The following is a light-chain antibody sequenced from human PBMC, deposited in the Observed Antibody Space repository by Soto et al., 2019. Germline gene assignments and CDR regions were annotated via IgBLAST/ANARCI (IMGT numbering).Light chain of an antibody. CDR1: TNDVGGFNY. CDR2: EVD. Sequence: QSVLTQPPSASGSAGQSVTISCTGPTNDVGGFNYVSWYQQHPGRVPKLIIYEVDKRPSGVPDRFSGSKSGNMASLTVSGLQADDEADYYCTSYAGNSNYVFGTGTKV. J-gene: IGLJ1*01. V-gene: IGLV2-8*01. CDR3: TSYAGNSNYV.